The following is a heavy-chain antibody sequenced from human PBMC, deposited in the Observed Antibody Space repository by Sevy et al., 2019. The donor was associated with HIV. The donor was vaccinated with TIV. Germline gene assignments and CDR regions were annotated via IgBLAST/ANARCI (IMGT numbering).Heavy chain of an antibody. CDR2: IKSKTDGGTT. Sequence: GGSLRLSCAASGFTFSNAWMSWVRQAPGKGLEWVGRIKSKTDGGTTDYPAPVKGRFTISRDDSKNTLYLQMNSLNTEDTAMYYRTTDSKKRALSALHDYWGQGTLVTVSS. J-gene: IGHJ4*02. V-gene: IGHV3-15*01. CDR1: GFTFSNAW. CDR3: TTDSKKRALSALHDY.